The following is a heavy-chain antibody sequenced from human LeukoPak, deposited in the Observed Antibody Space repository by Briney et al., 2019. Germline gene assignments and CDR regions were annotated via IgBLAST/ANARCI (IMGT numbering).Heavy chain of an antibody. Sequence: GGSLRLSCAASGFTLSRYWMSWVRQVPRKGLEWVANIKQDGSEKYYVDSVKGRFTISRDNAKNSLYLQMNSLRAEDTAVYYCARDKGDYDSSGSLFVFGGQGTLVTVSS. CDR2: IKQDGSEK. J-gene: IGHJ4*02. D-gene: IGHD3-22*01. CDR1: GFTLSRYW. CDR3: ARDKGDYDSSGSLFVF. V-gene: IGHV3-7*03.